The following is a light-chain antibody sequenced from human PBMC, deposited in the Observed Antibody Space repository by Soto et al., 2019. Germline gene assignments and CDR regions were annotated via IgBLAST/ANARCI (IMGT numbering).Light chain of an antibody. CDR2: SNN. Sequence: QSVLTQPPSASGTPGQWVTISGSGRSSNIGSNTVNWYQQLPGTAPKLLIYSNNQRPSGVPDRFSGSKSGTSASLAISGLQPEDQADYYCAAWDDSLNGRVFGGGTKLTVL. J-gene: IGLJ3*02. V-gene: IGLV1-44*01. CDR3: AAWDDSLNGRV. CDR1: SSNIGSNT.